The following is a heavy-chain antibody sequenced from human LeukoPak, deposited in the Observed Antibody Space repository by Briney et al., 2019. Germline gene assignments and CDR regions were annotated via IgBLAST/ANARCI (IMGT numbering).Heavy chain of an antibody. V-gene: IGHV3-7*01. CDR2: AKHDGSET. J-gene: IGHJ3*02. CDR1: GFTFSNYW. CDR3: ARDLPSSGYYYRDAFDI. D-gene: IGHD3-22*01. Sequence: GGSLRLSCAASGFTFSNYWMSWVRQAPGKGLEWVGHAKHDGSETYYVDSVKGRFTVSRDNAKNSLFLQMNSLRAEDTAVYYCARDLPSSGYYYRDAFDIWGQGTMVTVSS.